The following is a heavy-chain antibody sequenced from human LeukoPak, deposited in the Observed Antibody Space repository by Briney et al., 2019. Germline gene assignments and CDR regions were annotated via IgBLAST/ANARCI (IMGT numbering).Heavy chain of an antibody. Sequence: SGGSLRLSCAASGFTFSNYAMSWVRQAPGKGLEWVSAITCSGGNTYYADSVKGRFTISRDNSKNTVFLQMNSLRAEDTAVYYCARWGDYDVLTGYYVSDYWGQGTLVTVSS. V-gene: IGHV3-23*01. J-gene: IGHJ4*02. CDR1: GFTFSNYA. D-gene: IGHD3-9*01. CDR2: ITCSGGNT. CDR3: ARWGDYDVLTGYYVSDY.